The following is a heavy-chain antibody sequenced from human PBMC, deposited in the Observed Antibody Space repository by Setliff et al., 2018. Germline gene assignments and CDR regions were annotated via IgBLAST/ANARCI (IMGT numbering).Heavy chain of an antibody. V-gene: IGHV4-39*07. CDR1: GGSISNSNYF. CDR2: VSYTGST. J-gene: IGHJ4*02. D-gene: IGHD6-6*01. Sequence: SETLSLTCTVSGGSISNSNYFWGWIRQPPGKGLEWIGSVSYTGSTYYNPSLKSRVTISIDTSKDQFSLKLISMSAADTAVYYCARGRNVAARLLDSWGQGTLVTVSS. CDR3: ARGRNVAARLLDS.